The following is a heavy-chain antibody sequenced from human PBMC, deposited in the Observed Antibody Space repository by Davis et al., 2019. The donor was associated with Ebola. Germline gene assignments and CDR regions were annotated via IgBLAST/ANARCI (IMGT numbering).Heavy chain of an antibody. CDR3: ARGTYIQPFDY. CDR2: IYHSGSA. CDR1: GASITNGAYT. V-gene: IGHV4-30-2*01. D-gene: IGHD5-18*01. Sequence: MPSETLSLTCTVSGASITNGAYTWTWIRQPPGRGLEWIGYIYHSGSAHYNSSLESRVAISVDTSKNQFSLTLTSVTAADTAVYYCARGTYIQPFDYWGQGTLVTVSS. J-gene: IGHJ4*02.